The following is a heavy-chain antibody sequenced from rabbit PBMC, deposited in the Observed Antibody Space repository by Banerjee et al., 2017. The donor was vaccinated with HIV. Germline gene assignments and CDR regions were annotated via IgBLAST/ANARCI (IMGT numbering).Heavy chain of an antibody. Sequence: QEQLKETGGGLVQPGGSLTLSCKASGFDFSDYYMTWVRQAPGKGLEWIGIIYAVSGYTAYANWVSGRFTISRSTSLNTVTLKMTYLTGADTATYFCARYSSGWDYFDLWGPGTLVTVS. CDR3: ARYSSGWDYFDL. CDR2: IYAVSGYT. J-gene: IGHJ4*01. D-gene: IGHD4-1*01. CDR1: GFDFSDYY. V-gene: IGHV1S47*01.